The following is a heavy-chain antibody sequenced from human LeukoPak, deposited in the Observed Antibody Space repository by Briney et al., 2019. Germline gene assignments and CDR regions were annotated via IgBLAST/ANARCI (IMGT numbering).Heavy chain of an antibody. V-gene: IGHV1-24*01. CDR1: GYTLTELS. CDR2: FDPEDGET. J-gene: IGHJ4*02. Sequence: ASVKVSCKVSGYTLTELSMHWVRQAPGKGLEWMGGFDPEDGETIYAQKFQGRVTMTEDTSTDTAYMELSSLRSEDTAVYYCATPDYVWGSYRYRFDYWGQGTLVTVSS. CDR3: ATPDYVWGSYRYRFDY. D-gene: IGHD3-16*02.